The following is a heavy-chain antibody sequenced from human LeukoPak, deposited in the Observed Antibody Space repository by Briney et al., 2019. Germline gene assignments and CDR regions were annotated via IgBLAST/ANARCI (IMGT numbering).Heavy chain of an antibody. J-gene: IGHJ4*02. D-gene: IGHD3-22*01. CDR3: AKDLVGGDSSGYYYHDY. CDR1: GFTFSSYA. V-gene: IGHV3-23*01. CDR2: ISGSGGST. Sequence: GGSLRLSCAASGFTFSSYAMSWVRQAPGKGLEWVSAISGSGGSTYYADSVKGRFTISRDNSKNTLYLQMNSLRAEDTAVYYCAKDLVGGDSSGYYYHDYWGQGTLVTVSS.